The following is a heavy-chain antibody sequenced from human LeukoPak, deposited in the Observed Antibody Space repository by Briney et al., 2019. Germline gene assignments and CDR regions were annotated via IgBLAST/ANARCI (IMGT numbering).Heavy chain of an antibody. J-gene: IGHJ6*03. V-gene: IGHV1-69*13. Sequence: SVKVSCKASGGTFSSYAISWVRQAPGQGLEWMGGIIPIFGTANYAQKFQGRVTITADESTSTAYMELSSLRSEDTAVYYCARYESIAAPRYYMDVWGKGTTVTVSS. CDR1: GGTFSSYA. CDR3: ARYESIAAPRYYMDV. CDR2: IIPIFGTA. D-gene: IGHD6-6*01.